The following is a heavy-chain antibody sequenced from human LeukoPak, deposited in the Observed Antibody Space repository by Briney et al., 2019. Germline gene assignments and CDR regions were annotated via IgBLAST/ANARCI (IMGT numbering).Heavy chain of an antibody. J-gene: IGHJ3*02. Sequence: SETLSLTCTVSGGSISGYYWSWIRQPAGRGLEWIGRIYTSGSTNYNPSLKSRVTMSVDTSKNQFSLKLSSVTAADTAVYYCARDIIAAAGYDGFDIWGQGTMVTVSS. CDR3: ARDIIAAAGYDGFDI. D-gene: IGHD6-13*01. CDR2: IYTSGST. V-gene: IGHV4-4*07. CDR1: GGSISGYY.